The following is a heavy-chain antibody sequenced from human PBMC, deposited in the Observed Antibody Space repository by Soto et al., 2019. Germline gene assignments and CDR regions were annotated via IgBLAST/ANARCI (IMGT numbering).Heavy chain of an antibody. CDR3: ARVGGSTKRDSFDP. CDR2: ISAYNGNT. CDR1: GYTFTSYG. D-gene: IGHD3-16*01. V-gene: IGHV1-18*01. J-gene: IGHJ5*02. Sequence: QVQLVQSGAEVKKPGASVKVSCKASGYTFTSYGISWVRQAPGQGLEWMGWISAYNGNTNYAQKLQGRVTMTTDTSTTAAYMELRSLGSEDTAVYDCARVGGSTKRDSFDPWGQGTLVTVSS.